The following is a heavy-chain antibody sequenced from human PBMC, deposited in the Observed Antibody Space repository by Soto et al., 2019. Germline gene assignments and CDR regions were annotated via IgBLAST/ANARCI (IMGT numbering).Heavy chain of an antibody. CDR1: GGSISSSSYY. Sequence: SDTLYITCTVSGGSISSSSYYWGWIRQPPGKGLEWIGSIYYSGSTYYNPSLKSRVTISVDTSKNQFSLKLSSVTAADTAVYYCARSAPDYGSGSPVFYWGQGALVTVSS. CDR3: ARSAPDYGSGSPVFY. V-gene: IGHV4-39*01. CDR2: IYYSGST. J-gene: IGHJ4*02. D-gene: IGHD3-10*01.